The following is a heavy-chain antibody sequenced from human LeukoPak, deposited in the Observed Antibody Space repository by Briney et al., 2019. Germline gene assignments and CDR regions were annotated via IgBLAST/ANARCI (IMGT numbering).Heavy chain of an antibody. J-gene: IGHJ6*04. CDR2: ISSSSSYI. V-gene: IGHV3-21*01. Sequence: GGSLRLSCAASGFTFSSYSMNWVRQAPGKGLEWVSSISSSSSYIYYADSVKGRFTISRDNAKNSLYLQMNSLRAEDTAVYYCARDKRGGYSGYDYSSGMDAWGKGTTVTVSS. CDR3: ARDKRGGYSGYDYSSGMDA. CDR1: GFTFSSYS. D-gene: IGHD5-12*01.